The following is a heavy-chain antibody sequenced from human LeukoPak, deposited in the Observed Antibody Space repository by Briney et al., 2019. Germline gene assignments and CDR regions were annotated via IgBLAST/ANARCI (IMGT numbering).Heavy chain of an antibody. V-gene: IGHV3-30*02. D-gene: IGHD3-22*01. CDR3: AKDPTHFRVWDDYDNARLNY. CDR1: GFTFSSYG. CDR2: IRYDGSNK. J-gene: IGHJ4*02. Sequence: GGSLRLSCAASGFTFSSYGMHWVRQAPGKGLEWVAFIRYDGSNKYYADSVKGRFTISRDNSKNTVYLQMNSLRAEDTAVYYCAKDPTHFRVWDDYDNARLNYWGQGTLVTVSS.